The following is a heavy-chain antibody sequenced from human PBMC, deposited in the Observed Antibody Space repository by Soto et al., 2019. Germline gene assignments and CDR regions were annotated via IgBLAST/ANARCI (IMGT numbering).Heavy chain of an antibody. CDR3: ASHYDMWSGYRSPVDY. J-gene: IGHJ4*02. V-gene: IGHV3-11*01. CDR2: IDTSGTKI. Sequence: QVQLVESGGDLVKHGGSLRLSCAASGYTISDYYMSWIRQAPGKGLEWISYIDTSGTKIYYADSVKGRFTITRDNAKNSLYLEMNSLRDEDTAVYYCASHYDMWSGYRSPVDYWGQGTLVTVSS. D-gene: IGHD3-3*01. CDR1: GYTISDYY.